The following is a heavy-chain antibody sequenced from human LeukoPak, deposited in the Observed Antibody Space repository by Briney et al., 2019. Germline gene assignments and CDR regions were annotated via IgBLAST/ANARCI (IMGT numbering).Heavy chain of an antibody. J-gene: IGHJ5*02. V-gene: IGHV1-69*13. CDR2: IIPIFGTA. D-gene: IGHD1-7*01. Sequence: SVEVSCKASGGTFSSYAISWVRQAPGQGLEWMGGIIPIFGTANYAQKFQGRVTITADESTSTAYMELSSLRSEDTAVYYCARVKATGTTRWFDPWGQGTLVTVSS. CDR1: GGTFSSYA. CDR3: ARVKATGTTRWFDP.